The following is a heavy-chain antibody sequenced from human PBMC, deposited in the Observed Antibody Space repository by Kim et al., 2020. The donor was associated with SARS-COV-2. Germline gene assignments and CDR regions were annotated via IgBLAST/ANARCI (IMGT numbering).Heavy chain of an antibody. CDR3: ARDRSRDYGDYSFAY. J-gene: IGHJ4*02. CDR1: GGSISSSNW. V-gene: IGHV4-4*02. Sequence: SETLSLTCAVSGGSISSSNWWSWVRQPPGKGLEWIGEIYHSGSTNYNPSLKSRVTISVDKSKNQFSLKLSSVTAAGTAVYYCARDRSRDYGDYSFAYWGRGNLVTVSS. CDR2: IYHSGST. D-gene: IGHD4-17*01.